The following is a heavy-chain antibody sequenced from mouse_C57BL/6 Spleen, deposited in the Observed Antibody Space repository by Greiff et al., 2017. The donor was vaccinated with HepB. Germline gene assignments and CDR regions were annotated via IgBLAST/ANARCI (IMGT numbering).Heavy chain of an antibody. CDR1: GYTFTDYN. Sequence: EVQLQESGPELVKPGASVKIPCKASGYTFTDYNMDWVKQSHGKSLEWIGDINPNNGGTIYNQKFKGKATLTVDTSSSTAYMELRSLTSEDTAVYYCARGGGDYYGSNWYFDVWGTGTTVTVSS. CDR3: ARGGGDYYGSNWYFDV. CDR2: INPNNGGT. D-gene: IGHD1-1*01. V-gene: IGHV1-18*01. J-gene: IGHJ1*03.